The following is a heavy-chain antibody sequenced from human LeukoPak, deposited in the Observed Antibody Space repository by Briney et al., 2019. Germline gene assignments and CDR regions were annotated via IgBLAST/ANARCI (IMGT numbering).Heavy chain of an antibody. Sequence: GASVKVSCKAPGFTFTSSAVQWVRQARGQRLEWIGWIVVGSGNTNYAQKFQERVTITRDMSTSTAYMELSSLRSEDTAVYYCAADPLSPGRRYYYYYMDVWGKGTTVTVSS. CDR3: AADPLSPGRRYYYYYMDV. D-gene: IGHD3-16*02. CDR1: GFTFTSSA. CDR2: IVVGSGNT. J-gene: IGHJ6*03. V-gene: IGHV1-58*01.